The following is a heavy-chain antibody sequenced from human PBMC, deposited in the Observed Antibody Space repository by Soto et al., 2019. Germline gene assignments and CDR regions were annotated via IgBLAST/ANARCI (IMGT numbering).Heavy chain of an antibody. CDR2: ISGSGFKK. Sequence: GGSLRLSCAASGFIFENFGMSWVRQAPGKGLEWISSISGSGFKKYYDDSVKGRFTIYRDNSKSTVYLELNNLSAEDTAVYHCAKNQGVELVPLATVDWFDPWGQGSVVTVSS. CDR1: GFIFENFG. CDR3: AKNQGVELVPLATVDWFDP. D-gene: IGHD1-26*01. V-gene: IGHV3-23*01. J-gene: IGHJ5*02.